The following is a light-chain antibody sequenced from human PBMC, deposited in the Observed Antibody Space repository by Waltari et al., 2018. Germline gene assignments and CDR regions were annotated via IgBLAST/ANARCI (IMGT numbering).Light chain of an antibody. Sequence: EIVLTQSPGTLSLSPGERATLSCRASQSVSRFLAWYQQKPGQAPRLLIYDASTRATGIPDRFSGSGSETDFSLTISRLEPEDFAVYYCQKYVSVPATFGQGTKVEIK. J-gene: IGKJ1*01. CDR1: QSVSRF. CDR3: QKYVSVPAT. V-gene: IGKV3-20*01. CDR2: DAS.